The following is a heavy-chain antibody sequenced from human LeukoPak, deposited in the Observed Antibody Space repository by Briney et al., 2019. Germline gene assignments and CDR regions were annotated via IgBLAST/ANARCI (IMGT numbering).Heavy chain of an antibody. J-gene: IGHJ4*02. V-gene: IGHV3-23*01. CDR2: ISGSGGST. D-gene: IGHD1/OR15-1a*01. CDR1: GFTFSSYW. CDR3: AKGPLNTLRPYDY. Sequence: GGSLRLSCAASGFTFSSYWMHWVRQAPGKGLEWVSAISGSGGSTYYADSVKGRFTISRDNSKNTLYLQMNSLRAEDTAVYYCAKGPLNTLRPYDYWGQGTLVTVSS.